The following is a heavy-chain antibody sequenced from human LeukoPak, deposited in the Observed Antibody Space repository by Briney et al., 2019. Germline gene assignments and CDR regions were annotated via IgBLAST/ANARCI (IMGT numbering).Heavy chain of an antibody. V-gene: IGHV1-18*04. Sequence: ASVKVSCKASGYTFTGYYMHWVRQAPGQGLEWMGWISAYNGNTNYAQKLQGRVTMTTDTSTSTAYMELRSLRSDDTAVYYCARVSFRYYYYYMDVWGKGTTVTISS. CDR1: GYTFTGYY. CDR3: ARVSFRYYYYYMDV. CDR2: ISAYNGNT. J-gene: IGHJ6*03. D-gene: IGHD3-3*02.